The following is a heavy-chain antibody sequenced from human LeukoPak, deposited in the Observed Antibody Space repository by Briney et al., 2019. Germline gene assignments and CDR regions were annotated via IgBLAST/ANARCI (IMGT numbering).Heavy chain of an antibody. J-gene: IGHJ4*02. CDR3: ARAGTKWYDY. D-gene: IGHD2-8*01. Sequence: GGSLRLSCAASGFIVSNNYMTWVRQAPGKGLEWVSIIHSDGNTYYADSVRGRFTVSRDNSKNTVSLEMNSLRAEDTAMYYCARAGTKWYDYWGQGTLVTVSS. CDR1: GFIVSNNY. V-gene: IGHV3-53*01. CDR2: IHSDGNT.